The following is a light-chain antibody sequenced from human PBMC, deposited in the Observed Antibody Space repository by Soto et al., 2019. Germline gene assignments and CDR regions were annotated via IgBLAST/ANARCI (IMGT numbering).Light chain of an antibody. CDR3: QQYDNLQIT. J-gene: IGKJ4*01. V-gene: IGKV1-5*01. Sequence: DIQMTQSPSTLSASVGDRVTITCRASQTLSSWLAWYQQKPGKAPKLLIYDVSSLESGVPSRFSGSGSGTEFTLTISSLQPDDFATYYCQQYDNLQITFGGGTKVEIK. CDR2: DVS. CDR1: QTLSSW.